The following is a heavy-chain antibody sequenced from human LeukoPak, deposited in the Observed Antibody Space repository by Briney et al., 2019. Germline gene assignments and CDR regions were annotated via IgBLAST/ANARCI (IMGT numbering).Heavy chain of an antibody. CDR3: ARDPYSGNYGAYYYYYMDV. CDR2: ITSGSSYI. V-gene: IGHV3-21*01. J-gene: IGHJ6*03. D-gene: IGHD1-26*01. CDR1: GFSFSTYN. Sequence: GGSLRLSCAASGFSFSTYNMNWVRQAPGQRLEWVSSITSGSSYIYYADSVKGRFTISRDNAKSSLYLQMDSLRAEDTAVYYCARDPYSGNYGAYYYYYMDVWGKGTTVTVSS.